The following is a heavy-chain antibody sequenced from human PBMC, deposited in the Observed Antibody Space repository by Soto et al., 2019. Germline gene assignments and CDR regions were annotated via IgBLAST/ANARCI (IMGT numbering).Heavy chain of an antibody. V-gene: IGHV4-39*01. CDR2: IYYRGAT. J-gene: IGHJ4*02. CDR1: GGSISSSDYH. Sequence: SETLSLTCTVSGGSISSSDYHWGWIRQPPGRGLEWIGSIYYRGATYYNVSLKSRLAISIDTSNNQFSLKLTSLTAADTAVFYCVRLKHDFWSGYLVDYWGQGTLVTVSS. D-gene: IGHD3-3*01. CDR3: VRLKHDFWSGYLVDY.